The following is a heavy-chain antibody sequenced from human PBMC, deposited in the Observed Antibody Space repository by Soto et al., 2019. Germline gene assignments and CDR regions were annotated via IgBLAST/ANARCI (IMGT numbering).Heavy chain of an antibody. V-gene: IGHV3-30-3*01. CDR3: AREVGILAYNLYYFDY. CDR1: GFTFSSYA. J-gene: IGHJ4*02. Sequence: GGSLRLSCAASGFTFSSYAMHGVRQAPGKGLEWVAVISYDGSNKYYADSVKGRFTISRDNSKNTLYLQMNSLRAEDTAVYYCAREVGILAYNLYYFDYWGQRTLGAV. CDR2: ISYDGSNK. D-gene: IGHD2-15*01.